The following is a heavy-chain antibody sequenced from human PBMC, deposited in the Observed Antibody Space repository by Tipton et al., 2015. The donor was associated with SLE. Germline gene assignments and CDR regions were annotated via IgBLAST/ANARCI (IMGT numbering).Heavy chain of an antibody. CDR3: ARGPYSTSFLDY. V-gene: IGHV3-7*01. CDR2: IKEDGSEK. CDR1: GFMFSSYW. D-gene: IGHD6-6*01. J-gene: IGHJ4*01. Sequence: SLRLSCAASGFMFSSYWMSWVRQAPGKGLEWVANIKEDGSEKSYVDSVKGRFSISRDNAENSLCLQMNSLRAEDTAVYYCARGPYSTSFLDYWGQGTLVTVSS.